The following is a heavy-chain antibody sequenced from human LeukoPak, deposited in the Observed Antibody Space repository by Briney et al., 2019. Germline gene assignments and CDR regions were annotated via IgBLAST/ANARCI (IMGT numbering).Heavy chain of an antibody. CDR2: IKSKTDGGTT. Sequence: GGSLRLSCVASGFTFITYSMSWVRQAPGKGLEWVGRIKSKTDGGTTDYAAPVKGRFTISRDDSKNTLYLQMNSLKTEDTAVYYCTTDMIGRPHHPYAFDIWGQGTMVTVSS. V-gene: IGHV3-15*01. J-gene: IGHJ3*02. CDR3: TTDMIGRPHHPYAFDI. CDR1: GFTFITYS. D-gene: IGHD3-10*02.